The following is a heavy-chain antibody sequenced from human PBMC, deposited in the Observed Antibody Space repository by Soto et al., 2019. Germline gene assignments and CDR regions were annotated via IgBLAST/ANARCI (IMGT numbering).Heavy chain of an antibody. D-gene: IGHD2-2*01. Sequence: KVAPASVKVSCKASGYTFTSYGISWVRQAPGQGLEWMGRVSAYNGNTNYAQKLQGRVTITTDTSTSTAYMELRSLRSDDTAVYYCARRLAVPAPDWFDPWGQGTLVTVSS. J-gene: IGHJ5*02. V-gene: IGHV1-18*01. CDR1: GYTFTSYG. CDR3: ARRLAVPAPDWFDP. CDR2: VSAYNGNT.